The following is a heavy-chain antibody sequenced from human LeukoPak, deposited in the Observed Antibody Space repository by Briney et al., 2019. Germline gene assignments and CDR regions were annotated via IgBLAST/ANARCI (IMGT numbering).Heavy chain of an antibody. J-gene: IGHJ5*02. CDR3: ARGRIAARGWFDP. V-gene: IGHV4-31*03. CDR2: IYYSGST. Sequence: SQTLSLTCTVSGGSISSGGYYWSWIRQHPGKGLEWIGYIYYSGSTYYNPSLKSRVTISVDTSKNQFPLKLSSVTAADTAVYYCARGRIAARGWFDPWGQGTLVTVSS. D-gene: IGHD6-6*01. CDR1: GGSISSGGYY.